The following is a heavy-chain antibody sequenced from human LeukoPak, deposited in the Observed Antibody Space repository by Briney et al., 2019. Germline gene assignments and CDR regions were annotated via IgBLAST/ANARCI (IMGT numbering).Heavy chain of an antibody. V-gene: IGHV4-61*02. CDR1: GDSISSGDYY. J-gene: IGHJ5*02. Sequence: SETLSLTCTVSGDSISSGDYYWSWIRQPAGKGLEWIGRISSSGSTNYNPSLKSRVTISVDTSKNQFSLKLSSVTAADTAVYYCARRLRFTNTWFDPWGQGILVTVSS. D-gene: IGHD4-17*01. CDR2: ISSSGST. CDR3: ARRLRFTNTWFDP.